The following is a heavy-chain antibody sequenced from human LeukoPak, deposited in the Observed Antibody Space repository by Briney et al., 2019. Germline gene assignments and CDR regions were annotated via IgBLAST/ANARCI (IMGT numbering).Heavy chain of an antibody. D-gene: IGHD3-22*01. CDR2: IYHSETT. Sequence: SETLSLTCSVSGGSISSSSDYWGWVRQPPGKGLEWIGSIYHSETTYYNPSLKSRVIISVDTSKNQFSLKLNSVTAADTAVYYCGRPNPDSSGYYGSFDPWGQGILVTVS. CDR1: GGSISSSSDY. CDR3: GRPNPDSSGYYGSFDP. V-gene: IGHV4-39*01. J-gene: IGHJ5*02.